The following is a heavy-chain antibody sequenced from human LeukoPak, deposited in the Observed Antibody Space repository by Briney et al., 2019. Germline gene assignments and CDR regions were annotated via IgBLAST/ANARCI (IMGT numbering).Heavy chain of an antibody. Sequence: SETLSLTCTVSGGSISVYSRSWMRQTPGKGLEWIGYIFYTGSTNYNPAPKSRVIISVDTYKNQFSLQLTSMTAADTAVYYCARDDYRGVTNFDPWGQGTLVTVSS. CDR1: GGSISVYS. D-gene: IGHD3-10*01. CDR3: ARDDYRGVTNFDP. CDR2: IFYTGST. V-gene: IGHV4-59*01. J-gene: IGHJ5*02.